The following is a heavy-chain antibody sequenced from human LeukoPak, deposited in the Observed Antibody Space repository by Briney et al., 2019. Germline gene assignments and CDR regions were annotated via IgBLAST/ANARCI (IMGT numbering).Heavy chain of an antibody. V-gene: IGHV7-4-1*02. J-gene: IGHJ4*02. D-gene: IGHD3-22*01. CDR2: INTNTGNP. Sequence: ASVKVSCKASGYTFTNYAMNWVRQAPGQGLEWMGWINTNTGNPTYAQGFTGRFVFSLDTSVSTAYLQISSLKAEDTAVYYCAREPNHYYGSSAYYGDYWGPGTLVTVSS. CDR3: AREPNHYYGSSAYYGDY. CDR1: GYTFTNYA.